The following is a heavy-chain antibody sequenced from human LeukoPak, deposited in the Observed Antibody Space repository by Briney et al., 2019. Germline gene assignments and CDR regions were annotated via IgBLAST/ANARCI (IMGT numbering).Heavy chain of an antibody. Sequence: SEALSLTCTVSGGSISSYYWSWIRQPPGKGLGWIGYIYYSGSTNYNPYLKSRVTISVDTSKNQFSLKLSSVTAADTAVYYCARRTWWYGSGSLFVHDAFDIWGQGTMVTVSS. CDR2: IYYSGST. V-gene: IGHV4-59*08. D-gene: IGHD3-10*01. J-gene: IGHJ3*02. CDR1: GGSISSYY. CDR3: ARRTWWYGSGSLFVHDAFDI.